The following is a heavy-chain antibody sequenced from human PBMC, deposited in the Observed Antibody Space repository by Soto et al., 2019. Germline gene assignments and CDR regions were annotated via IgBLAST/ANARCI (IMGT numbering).Heavy chain of an antibody. Sequence: EVQLLESGGGLVQPGGSLRLACAASGFYPMTWVRQAPGTGLEWVSTIDHSGTNTHYADSVKGRFTISRDSSRNTVHLQMTSLRAADTALYYCVAWASAPFDYWGQGTTVTVSS. J-gene: IGHJ4*02. CDR1: GFYP. CDR2: IDHSGTNT. V-gene: IGHV3-23*05. D-gene: IGHD3-16*01. CDR3: VAWASAPFDY.